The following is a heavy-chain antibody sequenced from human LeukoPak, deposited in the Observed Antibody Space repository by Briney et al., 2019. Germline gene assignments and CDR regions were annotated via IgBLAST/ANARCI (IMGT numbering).Heavy chain of an antibody. V-gene: IGHV3-48*03. J-gene: IGHJ4*02. CDR1: RFNFSIYE. CDR2: ISYSGTNI. Sequence: GGSLRLSCTASRFNFSIYEMNWVRQAPGKGLEWVAHISYSGTNIYYADSVRGRFTISRDNGQNSLYLHTSSLRAEDTAVYYCARVPQWSDYFDCWGQGTLVLVSS. CDR3: ARVPQWSDYFDC. D-gene: IGHD6-19*01.